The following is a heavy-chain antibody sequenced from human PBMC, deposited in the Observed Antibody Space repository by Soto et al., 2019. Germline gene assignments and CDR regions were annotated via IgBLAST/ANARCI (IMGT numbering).Heavy chain of an antibody. D-gene: IGHD3-10*01. CDR3: ARGSMGYYYYYGMDV. CDR2: INSDGSST. V-gene: IGHV3-74*01. Sequence: GGSLRLSCAASGFTFSSYWMHWVRQAPGKGLVWVSRINSDGSSTSYADSVKGRFTISRDNAKNTLYLQMNSLRAEDTAVYYCARGSMGYYYYYGMDVWAQGTTVTVSS. CDR1: GFTFSSYW. J-gene: IGHJ6*02.